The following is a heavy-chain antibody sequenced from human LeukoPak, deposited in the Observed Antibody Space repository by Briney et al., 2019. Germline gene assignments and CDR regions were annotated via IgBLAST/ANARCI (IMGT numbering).Heavy chain of an antibody. J-gene: IGHJ4*02. CDR3: ARDLGAYYGPNY. D-gene: IGHD3-10*01. Sequence: ASVKVSCKASGYTFTSYYIHWVRQAPGQGPEWMGIINTTAGTRTNAQRLQGRISMTRDTSTSSVYMELSSLTSDDTAIYYCARDLGAYYGPNYWGQGTLVTVSS. CDR2: INTTAGTR. CDR1: GYTFTSYY. V-gene: IGHV1-46*01.